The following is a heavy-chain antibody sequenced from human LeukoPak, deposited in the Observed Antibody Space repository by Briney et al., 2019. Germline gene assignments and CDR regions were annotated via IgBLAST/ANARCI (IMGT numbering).Heavy chain of an antibody. CDR2: IIPIFGTA. CDR3: ERAMIVVVIDKADFDY. Sequence: GASVKVSCKASGGTFSSYAISWVRQAPGQGLEWMGGIIPIFGTANYAQKFQGRVTITTDESTSTAYMELSSLRSEDTAVYYCERAMIVVVIDKADFDYWGQGTLVTVSS. V-gene: IGHV1-69*05. CDR1: GGTFSSYA. J-gene: IGHJ4*02. D-gene: IGHD3-22*01.